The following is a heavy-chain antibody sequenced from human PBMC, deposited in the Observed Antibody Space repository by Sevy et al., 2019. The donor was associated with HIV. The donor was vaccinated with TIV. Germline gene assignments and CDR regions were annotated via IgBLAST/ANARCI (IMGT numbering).Heavy chain of an antibody. CDR1: GFIFNDYW. D-gene: IGHD4-17*01. CDR2: IKQDGSEK. Sequence: GGSLRLSCAASGFIFNDYWMSWVRQAPGKGLEWVANIKQDGSEKYYVDSVKGRFTISRDNAKNSLYLQMNSLRAEDKAVYYCARDVSSPYGDYEGYYFDYWGQGNLVTVSS. J-gene: IGHJ4*02. CDR3: ARDVSSPYGDYEGYYFDY. V-gene: IGHV3-7*01.